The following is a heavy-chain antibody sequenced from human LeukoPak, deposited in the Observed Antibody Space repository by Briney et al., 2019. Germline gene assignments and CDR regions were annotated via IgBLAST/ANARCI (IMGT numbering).Heavy chain of an antibody. CDR1: GGTFSSYA. CDR3: ARDGCSNTSCRNWFDP. V-gene: IGHV1-69*13. CDR2: IIPIFGTA. D-gene: IGHD2-2*01. Sequence: GASVKVSCKASGGTFSSYAISWVRQAPGQGLEWMGGIIPIFGTANYAQKFQGRVTITADESTSTAYMELSSLRSEDTAVYYCARDGCSNTSCRNWFDPWGQGTLVTVSS. J-gene: IGHJ5*02.